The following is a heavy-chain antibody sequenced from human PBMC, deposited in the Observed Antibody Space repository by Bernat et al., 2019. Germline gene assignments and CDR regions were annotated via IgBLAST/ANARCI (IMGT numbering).Heavy chain of an antibody. CDR1: GYTFTGYY. CDR2: INPNSGGT. D-gene: IGHD6-6*01. CDR3: ARRDGRGSSDYGMDV. Sequence: QVQLVQSGAEVKKPGASVKVSCKASGYTFTGYYMHWVRQAPGQGLEWMGWINPNSGGTNYAQKFQGWVTMPRDTSSSTAYMELSRLRSDDTAVYYCARRDGRGSSDYGMDVWGQGTTVTVSS. J-gene: IGHJ6*02. V-gene: IGHV1-2*04.